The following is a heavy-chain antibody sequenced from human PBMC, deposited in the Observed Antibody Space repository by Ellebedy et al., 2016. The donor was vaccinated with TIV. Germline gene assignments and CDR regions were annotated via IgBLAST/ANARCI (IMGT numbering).Heavy chain of an antibody. Sequence: MPSETLSLTCTVSGGSISSYYWSWIRQPPGKGLEWIGYIYYSGSTNYNPSLKSRVTISVDTSKNQLSLKMSSVTAADTAVYYCARHPTMVRGRNWFDPWGQGTLVTVSS. CDR1: GGSISSYY. V-gene: IGHV4-59*08. CDR2: IYYSGST. D-gene: IGHD3-10*01. CDR3: ARHPTMVRGRNWFDP. J-gene: IGHJ5*02.